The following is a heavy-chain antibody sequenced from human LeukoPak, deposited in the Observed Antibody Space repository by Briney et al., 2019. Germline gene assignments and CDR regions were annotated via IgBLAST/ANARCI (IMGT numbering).Heavy chain of an antibody. CDR1: GYTFTTYG. Sequence: AAVKVSSKASGYTFTTYGISWVRPAPGQGVEWMCWICGYNGDTNYAQNFKSRVTLSTDTSTRTAYMELRTLRSGETGVYYCARNGVTITTRRYFDPRRQAARVTVSS. D-gene: IGHD3-9*01. J-gene: IGHJ5*02. CDR3: ARNGVTITTRRYFDP. V-gene: IGHV1-18*01. CDR2: ICGYNGDT.